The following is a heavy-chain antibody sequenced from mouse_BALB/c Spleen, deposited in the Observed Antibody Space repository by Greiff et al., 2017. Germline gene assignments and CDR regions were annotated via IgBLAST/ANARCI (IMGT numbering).Heavy chain of an antibody. CDR2: IRLKSNNYAT. CDR3: RNYRYDQWYFDV. D-gene: IGHD2-14*01. CDR1: GFTFSNYW. Sequence: EVKVEESGGGLVQPGGSMKLSYVASGFTFSNYWMNWVRQSPEKGLEWVAEIRLKSNNYATHYAESVKGRFTISRDDSKSSVYLQMNNLRAEDTGIYYCRNYRYDQWYFDVWGAGTTVTVSS. J-gene: IGHJ1*01. V-gene: IGHV6-6*02.